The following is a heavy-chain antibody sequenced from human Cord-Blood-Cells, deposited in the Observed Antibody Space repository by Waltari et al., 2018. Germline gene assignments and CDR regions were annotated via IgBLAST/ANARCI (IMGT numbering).Heavy chain of an antibody. V-gene: IGHV1-3*01. CDR2: INAGNGNT. J-gene: IGHJ4*02. CDR3: ARGRTGIAARAFDY. D-gene: IGHD6-6*01. Sequence: QVQLVQSGAEVKKPGASVKVSCKASGYTFTSYAMHWVRQAPGQRLDWMGWINAGNGNTKYSQKFQGRVTITRDTSASTAYMELSSLRSEDTAVYYCARGRTGIAARAFDYWGQGTLVTVSS. CDR1: GYTFTSYA.